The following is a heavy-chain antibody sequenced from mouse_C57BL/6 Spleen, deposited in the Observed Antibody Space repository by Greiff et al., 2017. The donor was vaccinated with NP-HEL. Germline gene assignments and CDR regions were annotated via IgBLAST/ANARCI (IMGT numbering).Heavy chain of an antibody. CDR1: GFTFSSYA. Sequence: DVKLVESGGGLVKPGGSLKLSCAASGFTFSSYAMSWVRQTPEKRLEWVATISDGGSYTYYPDNVKGRFTISRDNAKNNLYLQMSHLKSEDTAMYYCARGKGANFYAMDYWGQGTSVTVSS. CDR2: ISDGGSYT. J-gene: IGHJ4*01. CDR3: ARGKGANFYAMDY. V-gene: IGHV5-4*03. D-gene: IGHD6-1*01.